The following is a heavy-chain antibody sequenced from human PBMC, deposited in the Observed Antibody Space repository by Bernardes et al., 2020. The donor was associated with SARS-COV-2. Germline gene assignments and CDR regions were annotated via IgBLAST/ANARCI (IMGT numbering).Heavy chain of an antibody. J-gene: IGHJ4*02. Sequence: SGPTLVKPTQTLTLTCTFSGFSLTTGAVVVGWVRQPPGKALDWLAFIYGNDDKPYSPSLKTRLTITKDTSKNQVVLTMTNMDPVDTATYYCVHRTTVTSVDYWGQGTLVTVSS. CDR3: VHRTTVTSVDY. CDR1: GFSLTTGAVV. D-gene: IGHD4-17*01. CDR2: IYGNDDK. V-gene: IGHV2-5*01.